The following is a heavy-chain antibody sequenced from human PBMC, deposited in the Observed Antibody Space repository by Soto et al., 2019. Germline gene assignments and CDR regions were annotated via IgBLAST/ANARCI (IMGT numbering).Heavy chain of an antibody. D-gene: IGHD3-22*01. CDR1: GFNFNNYD. CDR3: VKLMFDHDSSGFSGDY. V-gene: IGHV3-30*18. Sequence: QVQLVESGGGVVQPGGSLRLSCAGSGFNFNNYDWNWVRQAPGKGLEGGAFISFQGTNEYYAEAVKGRFTIYKDYSKKTLFLKTSSMRADDTAMYYCVKLMFDHDSSGFSGDYWGQGTLVTVS. J-gene: IGHJ4*02. CDR2: ISFQGTNE.